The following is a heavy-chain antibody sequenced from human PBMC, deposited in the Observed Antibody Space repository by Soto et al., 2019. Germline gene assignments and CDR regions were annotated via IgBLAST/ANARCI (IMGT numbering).Heavy chain of an antibody. J-gene: IGHJ4*02. V-gene: IGHV1-8*01. Sequence: QVQLVQSGAEVRKPGASVKVSCKTSGYPFLNFEINWVRQAAGQGLEWMGWMNPRTGSTAYAQQFQGRIAMTTNTSITAAYMELSSLRSDDTGIYYCATLRRGYGPGGDHWGQGTLVTVSS. D-gene: IGHD5-12*01. CDR1: GYPFLNFE. CDR2: MNPRTGST. CDR3: ATLRRGYGPGGDH.